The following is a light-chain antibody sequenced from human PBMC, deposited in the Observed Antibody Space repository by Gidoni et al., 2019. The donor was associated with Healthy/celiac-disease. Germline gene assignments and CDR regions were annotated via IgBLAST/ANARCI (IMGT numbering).Light chain of an antibody. J-gene: IGKJ4*01. CDR1: QSVLYSSNNKNY. CDR2: WAS. Sequence: DIVMTQYPHSLAVSLGERATINCKSSQSVLYSSNNKNYLAWYQQKPGQPPKLLIYWASTRESGVPDRFSGSGSGTDFTLTISSLQAEDVAVYYCQQYYSTPLTFGGGTKVEIK. CDR3: QQYYSTPLT. V-gene: IGKV4-1*01.